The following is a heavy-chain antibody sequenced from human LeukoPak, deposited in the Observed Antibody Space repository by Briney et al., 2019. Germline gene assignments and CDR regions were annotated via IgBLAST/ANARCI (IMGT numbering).Heavy chain of an antibody. D-gene: IGHD3-10*01. CDR3: ARETPPYYYGSGSSSNFDY. CDR2: IYYSGST. V-gene: IGHV4-30-4*08. Sequence: SETLSLTCTVSGGSISSGDYYWSWIRQPPGKGLEWIGYIYYSGSTYYNPSLKSRVTISVDASKNQFSLKLSSVAAADTAVYYCARETPPYYYGSGSSSNFDYWGQGTLVTVSS. J-gene: IGHJ4*02. CDR1: GGSISSGDYY.